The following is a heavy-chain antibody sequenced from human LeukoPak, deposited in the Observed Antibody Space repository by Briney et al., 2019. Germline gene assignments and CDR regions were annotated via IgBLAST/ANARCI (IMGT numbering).Heavy chain of an antibody. J-gene: IGHJ4*02. CDR2: MNPNNGNT. D-gene: IGHD6-19*01. CDR1: GYTFTGYY. CDR3: ARDRVGVGGNGWEN. V-gene: IGHV1-8*02. Sequence: ASVKVSCKASGYTFTGYYMHWVRQAPGQGLEWMGWMNPNNGNTGYVQKFQGRVTMTRDTSIGTAYMELSSLRSEDTAVYYCARDRVGVGGNGWENWGQGTLVTVSS.